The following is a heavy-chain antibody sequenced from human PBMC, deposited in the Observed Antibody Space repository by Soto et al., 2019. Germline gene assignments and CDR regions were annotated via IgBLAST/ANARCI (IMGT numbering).Heavy chain of an antibody. D-gene: IGHD2-15*01. V-gene: IGHV4-61*01. CDR1: GGSVSSGSYY. Sequence: QVQLQESGPGLVKPSETLSLTCTVSGGSVSSGSYYWSWIRQPPGKGLEWIGYIYYSGSTNYNPSLKSRVTISVDTSKNQFSLKLSSVTAADTAVYYCARDKGRSYYYYYGMDVW. CDR3: ARDKGRSYYYYYGMDV. J-gene: IGHJ6*01. CDR2: IYYSGST.